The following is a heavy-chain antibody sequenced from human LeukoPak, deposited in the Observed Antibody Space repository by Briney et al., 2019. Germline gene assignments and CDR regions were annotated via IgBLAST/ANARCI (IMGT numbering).Heavy chain of an antibody. D-gene: IGHD6-13*01. CDR2: INPNSGGT. Sequence: ASVKVSCKASGYTFTGYYMHWVRQAPGQGLEWMGWINPNSGGTNYAQKFQGRVTMTRDTSISTAYMELSRLRSDDTAVYYCASQDPSSWPYYYYYYMDVWGEGTTVTISS. J-gene: IGHJ6*03. CDR3: ASQDPSSWPYYYYYYMDV. V-gene: IGHV1-2*02. CDR1: GYTFTGYY.